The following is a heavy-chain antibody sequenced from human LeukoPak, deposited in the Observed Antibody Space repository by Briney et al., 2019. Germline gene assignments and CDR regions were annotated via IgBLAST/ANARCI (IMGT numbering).Heavy chain of an antibody. Sequence: PGGSLRLSCAASGFTFSSYAMSWVRQAPGEGLEWVSAISTSGGSTYYADSVKGRFTISRDNSRNTLYLQMSSLRAEDTAVYFCAKRPCMIGDCSSKHFDYWGQGTLVTVSS. CDR3: AKRPCMIGDCSSKHFDY. V-gene: IGHV3-23*01. CDR1: GFTFSSYA. CDR2: ISTSGGST. J-gene: IGHJ4*02. D-gene: IGHD2-21*02.